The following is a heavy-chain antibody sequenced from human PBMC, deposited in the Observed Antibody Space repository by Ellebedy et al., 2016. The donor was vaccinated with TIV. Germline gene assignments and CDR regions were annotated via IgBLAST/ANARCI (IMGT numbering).Heavy chain of an antibody. CDR2: ISHNNGDT. V-gene: IGHV1-2*02. Sequence: SSVKVSCXASGYTFTGYYIHWVRQAPGQGPEWMGWISHNNGDTDYSQKFRGRVTMTSDTSTSISHMDLSSLRSGDTAVYYCAGCSSKTCYMGEAFDLWGQGTLVIVSS. D-gene: IGHD2-2*02. J-gene: IGHJ3*01. CDR3: AGCSSKTCYMGEAFDL. CDR1: GYTFTGYY.